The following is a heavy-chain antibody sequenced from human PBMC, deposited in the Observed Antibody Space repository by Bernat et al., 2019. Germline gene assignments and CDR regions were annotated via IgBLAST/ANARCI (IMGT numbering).Heavy chain of an antibody. J-gene: IGHJ4*02. CDR1: GFTFSTYT. D-gene: IGHD3-22*01. CDR2: ISYDGNKR. Sequence: QVQLVESGGSVVQPGRSLRLSCAASGFTFSTYTMHWVRQAPGKGLEWVAVISYDGNKRFYSDSVKGRLTLSRDNSKSTLDLQMNNLRPEDTAVYFCARGRNYYGGSVSQGPDFWGQGTLVTVSS. V-gene: IGHV3-30-3*01. CDR3: ARGRNYYGGSVSQGPDF.